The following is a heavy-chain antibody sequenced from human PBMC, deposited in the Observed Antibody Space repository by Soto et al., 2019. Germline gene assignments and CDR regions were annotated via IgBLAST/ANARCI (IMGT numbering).Heavy chain of an antibody. CDR1: GFTFSSYA. D-gene: IGHD6-13*01. V-gene: IGHV3-23*01. CDR2: ISGSGGST. J-gene: IGHJ4*02. CDR3: AKAHVDIAAAGRFYFDY. Sequence: GGSLRLSCAASGFTFSSYAMSWVRQAPGKGLEWVSAISGSGGSTYYADSVKGRFTISRDNSKNTLYLQMNSLRAEDTAVYYCAKAHVDIAAAGRFYFDYWGQGTLVTVSS.